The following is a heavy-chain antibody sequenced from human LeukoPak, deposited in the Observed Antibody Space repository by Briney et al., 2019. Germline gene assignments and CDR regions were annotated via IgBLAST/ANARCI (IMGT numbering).Heavy chain of an antibody. V-gene: IGHV3-30-3*01. Sequence: PGGSLRLSCAASGFTLSSYAMHWVRQAPGKGLEWVAVISYDGSNKYYADSVKGRFTISRDNSKNTLYLQMNSLRAEDTAVYYCARVPSDPYYYDSSGYYYIDYWGQGTLVTVSS. D-gene: IGHD3-22*01. CDR3: ARVPSDPYYYDSSGYYYIDY. CDR1: GFTLSSYA. CDR2: ISYDGSNK. J-gene: IGHJ4*02.